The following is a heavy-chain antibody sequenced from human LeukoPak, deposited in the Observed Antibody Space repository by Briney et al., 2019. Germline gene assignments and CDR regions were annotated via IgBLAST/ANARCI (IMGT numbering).Heavy chain of an antibody. D-gene: IGHD2-15*01. CDR1: GFTFSNYG. V-gene: IGHV3-30*02. CDR2: IQYDGSNK. J-gene: IGHJ4*02. Sequence: PGGSLRFSCAASGFTFSNYGMHWVRQAPGKGLKWVAFIQYDGSNKDYEDSVKGRFTISRDNSRNTLYLQMNSLRAEDTAVYYCAKDSHSYCTGASCSSHGRGFDYWGQGILVTVSS. CDR3: AKDSHSYCTGASCSSHGRGFDY.